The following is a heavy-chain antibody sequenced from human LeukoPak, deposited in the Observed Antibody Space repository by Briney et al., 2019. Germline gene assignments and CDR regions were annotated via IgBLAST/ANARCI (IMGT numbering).Heavy chain of an antibody. J-gene: IGHJ4*02. V-gene: IGHV4-59*12. CDR3: AREAIAGLDY. CDR2: IYYSGST. Sequence: SETLSLTCTVSGGSISSYYWSWIRQPPGKGLEWIGYIYYSGSTNYNPSLKSRVTISVDTSKNQFSLKLSSVTAADTAVYYCAREAIAGLDYRGQGTLVTVSS. CDR1: GGSISSYY. D-gene: IGHD2-21*01.